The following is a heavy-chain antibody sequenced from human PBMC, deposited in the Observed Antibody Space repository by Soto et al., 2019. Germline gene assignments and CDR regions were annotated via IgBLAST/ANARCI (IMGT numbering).Heavy chain of an antibody. CDR3: ARVRHVSYCYFDY. CDR1: GYTFTSYA. D-gene: IGHD1-26*01. CDR2: INAGNGNT. V-gene: IGHV1-3*01. J-gene: IGHJ4*02. Sequence: QVQLVQSGAEVKKPGASVKVSCKASGYTFTSYAMHWVRQAPGQRLEWMGWINAGNGNTKYSQKFQGRVTITRDTSASTAYMELSSLRSEDTAVYYCARVRHVSYCYFDYWGQGTLVTVSS.